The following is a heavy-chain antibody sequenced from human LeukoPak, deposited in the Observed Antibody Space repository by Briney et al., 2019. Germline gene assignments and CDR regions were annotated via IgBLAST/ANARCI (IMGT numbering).Heavy chain of an antibody. CDR1: GGSFSGYY. Sequence: PSETLSLTCAVYGGSFSGYYWSWIRQPLGKGLEWIGEINHSENTDYNPSLKSRVTISVDTSKNQLSLKLSSVTAADTAVYYCARGALLWFGAKMEYYFDYWGQGTPLTVSS. D-gene: IGHD3-10*01. CDR2: INHSENT. J-gene: IGHJ4*02. V-gene: IGHV4-34*01. CDR3: ARGALLWFGAKMEYYFDY.